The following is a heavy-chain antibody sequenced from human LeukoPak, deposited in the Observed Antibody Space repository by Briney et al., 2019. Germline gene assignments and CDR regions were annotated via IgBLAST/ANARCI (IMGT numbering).Heavy chain of an antibody. Sequence: GGSLRLSCAVSGFTVSSNYTSWVRQAPGKGLEWVANIGQDGTEKNYVDSVKGRFTISRDNAKNSLYLQMSSLRAEDTAVYHCARGYCSGTSCFGAFDMWGQGTMVPVSS. CDR3: ARGYCSGTSCFGAFDM. J-gene: IGHJ3*02. CDR2: IGQDGTEK. CDR1: GFTVSSNY. D-gene: IGHD2-2*01. V-gene: IGHV3-7*01.